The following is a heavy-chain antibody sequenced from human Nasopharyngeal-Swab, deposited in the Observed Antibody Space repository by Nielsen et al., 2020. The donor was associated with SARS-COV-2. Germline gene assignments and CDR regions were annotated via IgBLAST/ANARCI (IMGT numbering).Heavy chain of an antibody. J-gene: IGHJ3*02. V-gene: IGHV1-69*13. D-gene: IGHD2-21*02. CDR2: IIPIFGTA. CDR1: GGTFSSYA. Sequence: SVKVSCKASGGTFSSYAISWVRQAPGQGLEWMGGIIPIFGTANYAQKFQGRVTITADESMSTAYMELSSLRSEDTAVYYCATGVCGGDCYPAQHDAFDIWGQGTMVTVSS. CDR3: ATGVCGGDCYPAQHDAFDI.